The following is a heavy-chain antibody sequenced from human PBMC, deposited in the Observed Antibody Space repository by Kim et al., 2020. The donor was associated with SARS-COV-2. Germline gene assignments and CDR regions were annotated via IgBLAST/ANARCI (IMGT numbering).Heavy chain of an antibody. V-gene: IGHV4-59*01. CDR3: ASSRGSGSYWRPDY. CDR2: IYYSGST. CDR1: GGSISTYY. D-gene: IGHD1-26*01. Sequence: SETLSLTCSVSGGSISTYYWSWIRQPPGKGLEWIGYIYYSGSTNYNPSLKSRVTISVDTSKNQFSLKLSSVTAADTAVYYCASSRGSGSYWRPDYWGQGTLVTVSS. J-gene: IGHJ4*02.